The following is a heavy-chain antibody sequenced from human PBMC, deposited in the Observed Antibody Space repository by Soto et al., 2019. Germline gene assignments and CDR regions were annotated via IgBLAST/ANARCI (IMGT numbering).Heavy chain of an antibody. CDR2: ISWNSGSI. Sequence: LRLSCAASGFTFDDYAMHWVRQAPGKGLEWVSGISWNSGSIGYADSVKGRFTISRDNAKNSLYLQMNSLRAEDTALYYCAKGAYPSYYYGMDVWGQGTTVTVS. J-gene: IGHJ6*02. V-gene: IGHV3-9*01. CDR3: AKGAYPSYYYGMDV. CDR1: GFTFDDYA.